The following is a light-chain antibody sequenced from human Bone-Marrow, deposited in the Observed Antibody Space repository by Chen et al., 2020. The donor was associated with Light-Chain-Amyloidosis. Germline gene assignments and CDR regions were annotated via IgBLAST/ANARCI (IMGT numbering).Light chain of an antibody. CDR1: QSVGKK. CDR2: DII. V-gene: IGKV3-15*01. CDR3: QHYKNWPPT. Sequence: EIVLTQSPATFSVSPGESATLSCRASQSVGKKLAWYQQTPGQAPRLLIYDIITRATGIPARFSGSGSGTEFTLSISGLQSEDFAVYFCQHYKNWPPTFGQGTKVEI. J-gene: IGKJ1*01.